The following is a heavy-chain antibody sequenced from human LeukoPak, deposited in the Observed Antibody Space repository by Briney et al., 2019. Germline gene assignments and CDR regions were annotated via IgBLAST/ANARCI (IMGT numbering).Heavy chain of an antibody. CDR2: IYYSGST. D-gene: IGHD2-2*01. Sequence: SETLPLTCTVSGGSISSYYWSWIRQPPGKGLEWIGCIYYSGSTNYNPSLKSRVTISVDTSKNQFSLKLSSVTAADTAVYYCARDDTYCSSTSCYWVTDYWGQGTLVTVSS. V-gene: IGHV4-59*01. CDR1: GGSISSYY. J-gene: IGHJ4*02. CDR3: ARDDTYCSSTSCYWVTDY.